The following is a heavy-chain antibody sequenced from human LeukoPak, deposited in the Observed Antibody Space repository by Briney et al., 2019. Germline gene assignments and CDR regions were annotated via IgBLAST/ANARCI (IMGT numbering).Heavy chain of an antibody. CDR1: GFTFSNAW. CDR3: TTDYYDYVWGSYRPDN. V-gene: IGHV3-15*01. Sequence: GGSLRLSCAASGFTFSNAWMTWVRQAPGKGLEWVARIKGKTDCGTTEYAAPVKDRFTISRDDSKNTLYLQMNSLKPEDTAVYYCTTDYYDYVWGSYRPDNWGQGTLVTVSS. J-gene: IGHJ4*02. D-gene: IGHD3-16*02. CDR2: IKGKTDCGTT.